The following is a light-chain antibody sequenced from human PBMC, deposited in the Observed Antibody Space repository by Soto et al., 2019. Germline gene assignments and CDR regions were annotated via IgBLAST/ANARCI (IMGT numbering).Light chain of an antibody. Sequence: QAVVTQEPSLTVSPGGTVTLTCGSSTGTVTSGHYPYWFQQKPGQAPRTLISDISRRLSGTPGRFSGSLLGDKAALTLSGAQPEDEADYYCLLYYGGSSVFGTGTKLTVL. J-gene: IGLJ1*01. V-gene: IGLV7-46*01. CDR2: DIS. CDR3: LLYYGGSSV. CDR1: TGTVTSGHY.